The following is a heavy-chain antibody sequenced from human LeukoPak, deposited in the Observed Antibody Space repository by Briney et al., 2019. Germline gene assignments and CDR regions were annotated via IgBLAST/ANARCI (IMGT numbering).Heavy chain of an antibody. D-gene: IGHD3-10*01. CDR2: IYYSGST. V-gene: IGHV4-39*07. J-gene: IGHJ4*02. Sequence: SETLSLTCTVSGGSISSSSYYWGWIRQPPGKGLEWIGSIYYSGSTYYNPSLKSRVTISVDTSKNQFSLKLSSVTAADTAVYYCARGSGSGSKIDYWGQGTLVTVSS. CDR3: ARGSGSGSKIDY. CDR1: GGSISSSSYY.